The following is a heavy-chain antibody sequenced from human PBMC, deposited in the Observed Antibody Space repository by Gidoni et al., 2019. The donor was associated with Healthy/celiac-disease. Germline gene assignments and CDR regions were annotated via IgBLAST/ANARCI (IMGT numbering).Heavy chain of an antibody. CDR2: ISSSGSTR. CDR1: GFTFSDYY. D-gene: IGHD3-22*01. CDR3: ARMARYYYDSSGCPYFDY. V-gene: IGHV3-11*01. Sequence: QVQLVESGGGLVKPGGSLRLSCAASGFTFSDYYMSWIRQAPGKGLEWVSYISSSGSTRSYADSVKGRVTISRDNAKNSLYLQMNSLRAEDTAVYYCARMARYYYDSSGCPYFDYWGQGTLVTVSS. J-gene: IGHJ4*02.